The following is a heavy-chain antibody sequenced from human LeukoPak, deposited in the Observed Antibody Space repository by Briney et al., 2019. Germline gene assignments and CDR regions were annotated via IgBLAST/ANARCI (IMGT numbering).Heavy chain of an antibody. D-gene: IGHD1-26*01. Sequence: SETLSLTCTVSRGSISSRSDYWWAWIRQPPGQGLEWIGSVYHSGDIYYNPSLKSRLTVSVDTSKDHFSLNLASVTAADTAVYYCARQRARGTWAFDYWGQGTLLTVSS. CDR1: RGSISSRSDY. CDR3: ARQRARGTWAFDY. V-gene: IGHV4-39*01. CDR2: VYHSGDI. J-gene: IGHJ4*02.